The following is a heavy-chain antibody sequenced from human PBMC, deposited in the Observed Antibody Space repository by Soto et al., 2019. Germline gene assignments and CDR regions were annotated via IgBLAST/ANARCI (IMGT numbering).Heavy chain of an antibody. J-gene: IGHJ6*02. V-gene: IGHV1-46*01. CDR1: GYIFTSYY. CDR3: AKEKEDSSGPWYYYGMDV. D-gene: IGHD6-19*01. Sequence: ASVKVSCKASGYIFTSYYMHWVRQAPGQGLEWMGIINPSGGSTTYAQNFQGRVTMTRDTSTSTIYMEMNSLRSDDTAVYYCAKEKEDSSGPWYYYGMDVWGQGTTVTVSS. CDR2: INPSGGST.